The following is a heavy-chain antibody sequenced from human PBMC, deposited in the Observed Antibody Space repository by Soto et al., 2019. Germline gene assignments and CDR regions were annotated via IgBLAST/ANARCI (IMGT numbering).Heavy chain of an antibody. CDR1: GGSISSGGSS. V-gene: IGHV4-30-2*01. D-gene: IGHD6-19*01. J-gene: IGHJ4*02. Sequence: QLQLQESGSGLVKPSQTLSLTCAVSGGSISSGGSSWSWIRQPPGKGLEWIGYIYHSGSTYYNPSLKSRVTISVDRSKNQFSLTLSSVTAADTAVYYCAREGDSSGPVALCYWGQGTLVPVSS. CDR2: IYHSGST. CDR3: AREGDSSGPVALCY.